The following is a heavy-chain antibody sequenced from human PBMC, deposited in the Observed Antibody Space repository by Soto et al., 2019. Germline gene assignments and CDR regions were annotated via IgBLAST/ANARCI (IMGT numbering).Heavy chain of an antibody. CDR2: IYYTGST. J-gene: IGHJ5*02. D-gene: IGHD2-15*01. CDR1: GGSVSSGNYY. V-gene: IGHV4-61*01. Sequence: QVQLQESGPGLVKPSETLSLTCTVSGGSVSSGNYYWSWIRQPPGKGLEWIGFIYYTGSTSYNPTLKSRVTIPRDTAKNQSSLKWPSVTPADTAVYYCASALYCSGGSCSFDPWGQGTTVTVSS. CDR3: ASALYCSGGSCSFDP.